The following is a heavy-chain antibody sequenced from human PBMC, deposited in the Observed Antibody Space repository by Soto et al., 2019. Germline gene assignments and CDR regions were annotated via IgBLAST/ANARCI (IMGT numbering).Heavy chain of an antibody. CDR2: IIHSGGT. J-gene: IGHJ6*02. CDR3: AGSKVRVVVGGVCRYYYGLDV. CDR1: GGSFNAYH. D-gene: IGHD3-10*01. V-gene: IGHV4-34*12. Sequence: PSETLSLTCSVYGGSFNAYHWTWIRQPPGKGLEWIGEIIHSGGTNYSPSLKSRDTISVDTSKNQFSLKVTSVTAADTAVYFCAGSKVRVVVGGVCRYYYGLDVWGQGTTGTVSS.